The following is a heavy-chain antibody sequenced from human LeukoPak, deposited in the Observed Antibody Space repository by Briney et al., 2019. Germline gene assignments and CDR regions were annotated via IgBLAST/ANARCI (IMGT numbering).Heavy chain of an antibody. Sequence: ATVKVSCKASGYTFTGYYMRWVRQAPGQGLEWMGRINPNSGDTKCAQKFQGRVAMTRDTSINTAYMDLSSLRSDDTAVYYCAPLIGGYFDYWGQGTLVTVSS. V-gene: IGHV1-2*06. J-gene: IGHJ4*02. CDR2: INPNSGDT. CDR3: APLIGGYFDY. CDR1: GYTFTGYY. D-gene: IGHD2-15*01.